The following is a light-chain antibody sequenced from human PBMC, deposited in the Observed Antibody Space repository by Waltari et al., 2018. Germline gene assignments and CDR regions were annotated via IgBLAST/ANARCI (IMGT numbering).Light chain of an antibody. CDR1: QRISKW. CDR3: QQYQVYPPT. V-gene: IGKV1-5*01. Sequence: DIQMTQSPSTLSASVGDRVIITCRASQRISKWLAWYQQTPGKAPKVLIYQASSLQSGVSSRFSGSGSGTDFSLTINSLQPDDFATYFCQQYQVYPPTFGQGTKV. J-gene: IGKJ1*01. CDR2: QAS.